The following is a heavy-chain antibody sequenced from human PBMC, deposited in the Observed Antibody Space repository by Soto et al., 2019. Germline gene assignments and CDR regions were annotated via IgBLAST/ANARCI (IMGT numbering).Heavy chain of an antibody. V-gene: IGHV3-7*03. Sequence: GGSLRLSCVASGFTFISSFMGWVRQAPGKGLEWVANINQDGGGRYYVDSVKGRFTISRDNAKNSLYLQMNSLRAEDTAMYYCARYFRGSSRYFFDYWGQGTLVTVSS. J-gene: IGHJ4*02. CDR1: GFTFISSF. CDR2: INQDGGGR. D-gene: IGHD6-19*01. CDR3: ARYFRGSSRYFFDY.